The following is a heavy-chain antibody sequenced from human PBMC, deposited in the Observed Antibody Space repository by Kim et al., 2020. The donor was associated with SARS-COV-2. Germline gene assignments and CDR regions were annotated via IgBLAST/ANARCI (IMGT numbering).Heavy chain of an antibody. J-gene: IGHJ4*02. CDR1: GFTFSNAW. Sequence: GGSLRLSCAASGFTFSNAWMSWVRQAPGKGLEWVGRIKSKTDGGTTDYAAPVKGRFTISRDDSKNTLYLQMNSLKTEDTAVYYCTTAGSLVRTGVDYWGQGTLVTVSS. CDR2: IKSKTDGGTT. CDR3: TTAGSLVRTGVDY. D-gene: IGHD7-27*01. V-gene: IGHV3-15*01.